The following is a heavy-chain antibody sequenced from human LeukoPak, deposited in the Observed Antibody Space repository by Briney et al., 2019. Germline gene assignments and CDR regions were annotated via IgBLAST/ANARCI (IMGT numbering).Heavy chain of an antibody. J-gene: IGHJ5*02. D-gene: IGHD5-24*01. CDR2: IYHGGST. V-gene: IGHV4-4*02. CDR3: ARASGWLQSKNWFDP. Sequence: PSGTLSLTCAVSGGSISSSNWWSWVRQPPGKGLEWIGEIYHGGSTNYNPSLKSRVTISVDKSKNQFSLKLGSVTAADTAVYYCARASGWLQSKNWFDPWGQGTLVTVSS. CDR1: GGSISSSNW.